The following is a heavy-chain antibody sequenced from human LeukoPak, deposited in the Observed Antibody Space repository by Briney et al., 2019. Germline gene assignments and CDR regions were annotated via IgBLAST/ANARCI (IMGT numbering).Heavy chain of an antibody. J-gene: IGHJ5*02. CDR2: INHSGST. Sequence: PSETLSLTCAVYGGSFSGYYWSWIRQPPGKGLEWIGEINHSGSTNYNPSLKSRVTISLDTSKNQFSLRLSSVTAADTAVYYCARVRRRSSTGWFDPWGQGTLVTVSS. V-gene: IGHV4-34*01. CDR1: GGSFSGYY. CDR3: ARVRRRSSTGWFDP. D-gene: IGHD6-13*01.